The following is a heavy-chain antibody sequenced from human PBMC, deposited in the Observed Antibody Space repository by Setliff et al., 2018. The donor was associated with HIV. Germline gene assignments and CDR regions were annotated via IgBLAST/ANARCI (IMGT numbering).Heavy chain of an antibody. Sequence: PSETLSLTCAVYGGSFSGYHWNWIRQPPGKGLEWIGEINHSGRTNYNPSLKSRVTISVDTSKNQFSLKLRSVTAADTAMYYCARDGGSSGWYFVLGYSDYWGPGTLVTVSS. J-gene: IGHJ4*02. V-gene: IGHV4-34*01. CDR1: GGSFSGYH. CDR3: ARDGGSSGWYFVLGYSDY. CDR2: INHSGRT. D-gene: IGHD6-19*01.